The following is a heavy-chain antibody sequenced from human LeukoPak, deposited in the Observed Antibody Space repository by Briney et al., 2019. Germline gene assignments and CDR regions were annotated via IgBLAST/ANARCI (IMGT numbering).Heavy chain of an antibody. Sequence: GASVKVSCKASGYTFTSYAMHWVRQAPGQRLEWMGWINAGNGNTKYSQKFQGRVTITRDTSASTAYMELSSLRSEDTAVYYCARRTRDWNAPTAFDYWGQGTLVTVSS. V-gene: IGHV1-3*01. J-gene: IGHJ4*02. CDR2: INAGNGNT. CDR3: ARRTRDWNAPTAFDY. D-gene: IGHD1-1*01. CDR1: GYTFTSYA.